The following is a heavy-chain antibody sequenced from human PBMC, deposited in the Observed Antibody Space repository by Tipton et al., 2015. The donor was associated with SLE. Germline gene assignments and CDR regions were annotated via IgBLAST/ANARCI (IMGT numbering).Heavy chain of an antibody. J-gene: IGHJ2*01. Sequence: TLSLTCTVSGDSISSSSYYWGWIRQPPGKGLEWIGSIFYRGTTYYNPSLESRLTISRDTSKNQFSLKLSSVTAADTAVYYCARASPGVWCFDLWGRGSLVTVSS. V-gene: IGHV4-39*07. D-gene: IGHD2-8*01. CDR1: GDSISSSSYY. CDR3: ARASPGVWCFDL. CDR2: IFYRGTT.